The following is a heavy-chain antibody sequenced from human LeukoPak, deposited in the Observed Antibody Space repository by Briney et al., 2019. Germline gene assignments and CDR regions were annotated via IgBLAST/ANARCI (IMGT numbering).Heavy chain of an antibody. J-gene: IGHJ4*02. D-gene: IGHD3-3*01. Sequence: GGSLRLSCAASGFTFSSYSMNWVRQAPGKGLEWVAFIRYDGSNKYYADSVKGRFTISRDNSKNTLYLQMNSLRAEDTAVYYCARSPLHYDFWSGYGPFDYWGQGTLVTVSS. CDR2: IRYDGSNK. CDR3: ARSPLHYDFWSGYGPFDY. CDR1: GFTFSSYS. V-gene: IGHV3-30*02.